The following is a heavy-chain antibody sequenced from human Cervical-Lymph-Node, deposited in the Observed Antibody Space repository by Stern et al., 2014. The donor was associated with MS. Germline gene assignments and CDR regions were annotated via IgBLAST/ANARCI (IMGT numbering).Heavy chain of an antibody. Sequence: QVQLVQSGAEVKKPGASGKVSCKASGYTFISYYMHWGRQAPGQGLEWMGKINPSGGTTSHAQKFQGRVTMTRDTSTSTVYMELSSLRSEDTAVYYCAREVAGHRLGMMDVWGQGTTVTVSS. CDR3: AREVAGHRLGMMDV. CDR1: GYTFISYY. D-gene: IGHD6-19*01. J-gene: IGHJ6*02. V-gene: IGHV1-46*01. CDR2: INPSGGTT.